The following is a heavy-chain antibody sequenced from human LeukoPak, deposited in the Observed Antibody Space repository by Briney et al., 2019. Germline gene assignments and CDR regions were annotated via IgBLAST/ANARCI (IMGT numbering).Heavy chain of an antibody. CDR2: IYSGGST. V-gene: IGHV3-66*01. Sequence: GGSLRLSCAASGFTVSSNYMSWVRQAPGKGLEWVSVIYSGGSTYYADSVKGRFTISRDNSKNTLYLQMNSLRAEDTAVYYCARDAPRAPTYYYMDVWGKGTTVTVSS. CDR1: GFTVSSNY. J-gene: IGHJ6*03. CDR3: ARDAPRAPTYYYMDV.